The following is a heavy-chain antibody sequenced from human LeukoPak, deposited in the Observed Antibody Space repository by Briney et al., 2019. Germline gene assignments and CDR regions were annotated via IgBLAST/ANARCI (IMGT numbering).Heavy chain of an antibody. Sequence: SETLSLTCTVSGDSISSYYWSWIRQPPGKGLEWTGYIYTSGGTNYIPSLKGRVTISIDTSKNQFSLKLSSVTAADSAVYYCARLTRLSTSPDRYYLDYWGQGTLVTVSS. CDR1: GDSISSYY. D-gene: IGHD6-6*01. CDR3: ARLTRLSTSPDRYYLDY. CDR2: IYTSGGT. V-gene: IGHV4-4*09. J-gene: IGHJ4*02.